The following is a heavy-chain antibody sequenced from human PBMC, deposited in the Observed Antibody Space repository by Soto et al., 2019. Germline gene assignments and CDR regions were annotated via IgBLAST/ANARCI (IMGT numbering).Heavy chain of an antibody. D-gene: IGHD6-13*01. CDR1: GGTFSSYA. CDR2: IIPIFGTA. V-gene: IGHV1-69*13. CDR3: VRDHSRPLAGINGMDV. J-gene: IGHJ6*02. Sequence: SVKVSCKASGGTFSSYAISWVRQAPGQGLEWMGGIIPIFGTANYAQKFQGRVTITADESTSTAYMELSSLRSEDTAVYYCVRDHSRPLAGINGMDVWGQGTTVTVSS.